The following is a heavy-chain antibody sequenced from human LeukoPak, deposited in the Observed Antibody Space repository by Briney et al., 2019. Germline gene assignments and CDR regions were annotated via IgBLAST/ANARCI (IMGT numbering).Heavy chain of an antibody. CDR2: MNTDGSVR. J-gene: IGHJ4*02. CDR3: ARDRGYSSFDL. V-gene: IGHV3-7*01. CDR1: GFSFTDYW. D-gene: IGHD5-12*01. Sequence: PGGSLRLSCAASGFSFTDYWMSWVRQPPAKGLEFVANMNTDGSVRNYMDSVKGRFTISRDNAKKSLYLEISRLRADDTAVYYCARDRGYSSFDLWGQGTQVTVSS.